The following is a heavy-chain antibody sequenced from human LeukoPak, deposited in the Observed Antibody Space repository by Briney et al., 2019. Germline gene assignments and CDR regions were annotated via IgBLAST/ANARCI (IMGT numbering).Heavy chain of an antibody. CDR1: GFTFSDYY. D-gene: IGHD4-23*01. J-gene: IGHJ4*02. CDR2: IGGNSYYT. Sequence: PGGSLRLSCAASGFTFSDYYMSWIRPTPEKGLEWGSYIGGNSYYTNYADSVKGRFTISRDNDKSSLYLQMNSLRAEDTAVYYCARGDGGNSAFDYWGQGNLVTVSS. CDR3: ARGDGGNSAFDY. V-gene: IGHV3-11*05.